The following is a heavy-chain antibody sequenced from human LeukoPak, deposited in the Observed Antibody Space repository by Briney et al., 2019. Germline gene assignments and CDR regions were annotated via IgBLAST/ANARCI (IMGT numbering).Heavy chain of an antibody. V-gene: IGHV4-34*01. CDR3: ASRLSYYDSSYFDY. D-gene: IGHD3-22*01. Sequence: SETLSLTCAVYRGSFSGYYWSWIRQPPGKGLEWIGEINHSGSTNYNPSLKSRVTISVDTSKNQFSLKLSSVTAADTAVYYCASRLSYYDSSYFDYWGQGTLVTVSS. CDR1: RGSFSGYY. J-gene: IGHJ4*02. CDR2: INHSGST.